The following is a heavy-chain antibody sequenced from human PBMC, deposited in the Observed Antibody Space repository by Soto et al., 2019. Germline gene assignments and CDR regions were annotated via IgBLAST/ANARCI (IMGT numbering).Heavy chain of an antibody. D-gene: IGHD6-19*01. CDR2: IYSGGNV. V-gene: IGHV3-53*01. J-gene: IGHJ4*02. CDR1: GFTGSSNS. Sequence: PGGSLSLSWGASGFTGSSNSVPWGRPAPGKGLEWVSVIYSGGNVYYADSVKGRFTISRDNSKNTVYLQMTSLRAEDTAVYYCARPLTPVAGTPLHNWGQGALVTVSS. CDR3: ARPLTPVAGTPLHN.